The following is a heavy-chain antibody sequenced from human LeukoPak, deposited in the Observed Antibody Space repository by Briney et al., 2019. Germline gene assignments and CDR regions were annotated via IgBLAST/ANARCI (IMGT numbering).Heavy chain of an antibody. J-gene: IGHJ4*02. D-gene: IGHD3-3*01. CDR1: GYAFTGYY. CDR2: INPNSGGT. V-gene: IGHV1-2*02. Sequence: ASVKVSCKASGYAFTGYYMHWVRQAPGQGLEWMGWINPNSGGTNYAQKFQGRVTMTRDTSISTAYMELSRLRSDDTAVYYCVSSRPFGLYYFDYWGQGTLVTVSS. CDR3: VSSRPFGLYYFDY.